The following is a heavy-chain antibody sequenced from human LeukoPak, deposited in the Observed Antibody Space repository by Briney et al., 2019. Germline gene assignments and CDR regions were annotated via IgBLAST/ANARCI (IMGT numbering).Heavy chain of an antibody. V-gene: IGHV1-18*04. J-gene: IGHJ4*02. CDR1: GCTFTGYY. D-gene: IGHD3-10*01. CDR3: ARDMRFGELLSY. Sequence: ASVKVSCKASGCTFTGYYMHWVREAPGQGLEWMGWISAYNGNTNYAQKLQGRVTMTTDTSTSTAYMELRSLRSDDTAVYYCARDMRFGELLSYWGQGTLVTVSS. CDR2: ISAYNGNT.